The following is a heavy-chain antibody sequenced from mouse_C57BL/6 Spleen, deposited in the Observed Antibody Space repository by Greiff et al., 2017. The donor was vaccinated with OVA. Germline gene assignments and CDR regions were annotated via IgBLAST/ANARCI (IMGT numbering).Heavy chain of an antibody. CDR3: ARYTMVPPVSAY. V-gene: IGHV1-64*01. Sequence: QVQLQQPGAELVKPGASVKLSCKASGYTFTSYWMHWVKQRPGQGLEWIGMIHPNSGSTNYNEKFKSKATLTVDKSSSTAYMQLSSLTSEDSAVYYCARYTMVPPVSAYWGQGTLVTVSA. CDR1: GYTFTSYW. D-gene: IGHD2-1*01. J-gene: IGHJ3*01. CDR2: IHPNSGST.